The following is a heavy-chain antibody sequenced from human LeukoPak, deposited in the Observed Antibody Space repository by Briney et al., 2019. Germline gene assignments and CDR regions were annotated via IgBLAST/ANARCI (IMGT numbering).Heavy chain of an antibody. CDR2: IYTSGST. CDR3: ARSRGYYDSSGYFFAFDI. J-gene: IGHJ3*02. D-gene: IGHD3-22*01. CDR1: GGSISSGTYY. Sequence: PSQTLSLTCTVSGGSISSGTYYWSWIRQPAGKGLERIGRIYTSGSTNYNPSLKSRVTISVYTSKNQFSLKMSSVTAADTAVYYCARSRGYYDSSGYFFAFDIWGQGTMVTVSS. V-gene: IGHV4-61*02.